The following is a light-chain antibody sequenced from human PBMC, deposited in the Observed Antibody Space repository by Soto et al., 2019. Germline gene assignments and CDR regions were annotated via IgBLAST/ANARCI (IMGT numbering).Light chain of an antibody. J-gene: IGLJ1*01. CDR1: SSNIGSNY. CDR3: AAWDDSLSARYV. V-gene: IGLV1-47*02. CDR2: SNN. Sequence: QSVLTQPPSASGTPGQRVTISCPGSSSNIGSNYVYWYQQLPGTAPKLLIYSNNQRPSGVPDRFSGSKSGTSASLAISGLRSEDEADYYCAAWDDSLSARYVFGTGTKVTVL.